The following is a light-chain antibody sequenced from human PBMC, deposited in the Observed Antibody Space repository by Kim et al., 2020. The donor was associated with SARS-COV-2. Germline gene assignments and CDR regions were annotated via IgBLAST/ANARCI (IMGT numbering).Light chain of an antibody. CDR1: QSVNNNY. J-gene: IGKJ2*01. CDR3: QQCGSSPPYT. CDR2: GAS. V-gene: IGKV3-20*01. Sequence: EIVLTQSPGTLSLSPGERATLSCRASQSVNNNYLACYQHKPGQAPRLLIYGASSRATGIPDRFSGSGSGTDFTLSISKMEPEDSAVYYCQQCGSSPPYTFGQGTKLEI.